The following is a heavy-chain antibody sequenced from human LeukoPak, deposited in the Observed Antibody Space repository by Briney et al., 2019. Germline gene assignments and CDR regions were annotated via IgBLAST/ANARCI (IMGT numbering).Heavy chain of an antibody. CDR1: GGSFSGYY. V-gene: IGHV4-34*01. J-gene: IGHJ4*02. D-gene: IGHD6-19*01. Sequence: TPSETLSLTCVVYGGSFSGYYWSWIRQPPGKGLEWIGEINHSGSTNYNPSLKSRVTISVDTSKNQFSLKLSSVTAADTAVYYCAGERGEEYSSGWYKRNYFDNWGQGIRVTVSS. CDR2: INHSGST. CDR3: AGERGEEYSSGWYKRNYFDN.